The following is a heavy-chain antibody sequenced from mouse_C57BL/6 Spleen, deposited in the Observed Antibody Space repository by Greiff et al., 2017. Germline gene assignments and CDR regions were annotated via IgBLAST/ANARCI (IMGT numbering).Heavy chain of an antibody. CDR2: INPNNGGT. D-gene: IGHD1-1*01. CDR1: GYTFTDYN. V-gene: IGHV1-22*01. J-gene: IGHJ3*01. Sequence: EVQLQQSGPELVKPGASVKMSCKASGYTFTDYNMHWVKQSHGKSLEWIGYINPNNGGTSYNQKFKGKATLTVNKSSSTAYMELRSLTSEDSAVYYCARERELLRYWFAYWGQGTLVTVSA. CDR3: ARERELLRYWFAY.